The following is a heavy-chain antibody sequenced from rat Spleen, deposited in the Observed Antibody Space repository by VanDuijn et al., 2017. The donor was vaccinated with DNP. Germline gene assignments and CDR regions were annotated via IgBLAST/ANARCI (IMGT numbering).Heavy chain of an antibody. CDR3: ARHRGAMDA. D-gene: IGHD4-3*01. Sequence: EVQLVESGGGLVQPGMSVKLSCVASGLTFSDYGMAWVLQAPTKGLEWVASISYDGGSTYYGDSVKGRFTISRDNAKSTLYLQMDSLRSEDTATYYCARHRGAMDAWGQGTSVTVSS. CDR2: ISYDGGST. CDR1: GLTFSDYG. V-gene: IGHV5-22*01. J-gene: IGHJ4*01.